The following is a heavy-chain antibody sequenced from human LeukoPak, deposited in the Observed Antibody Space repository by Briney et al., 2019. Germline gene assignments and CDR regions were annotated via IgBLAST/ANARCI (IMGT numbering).Heavy chain of an antibody. V-gene: IGHV3-7*01. Sequence: GGSLRLSCSASGFTFSTYWMSWVRQAPGKGLEWVANMRRDGNEIYYLDSVRGRFTISRDNAKNSLYLQMNSLRAEDTAVYYCARDIRFLEWLPDQYYGMDVWGQGTTVTVSS. CDR2: MRRDGNEI. CDR3: ARDIRFLEWLPDQYYGMDV. J-gene: IGHJ6*02. D-gene: IGHD3-3*01. CDR1: GFTFSTYW.